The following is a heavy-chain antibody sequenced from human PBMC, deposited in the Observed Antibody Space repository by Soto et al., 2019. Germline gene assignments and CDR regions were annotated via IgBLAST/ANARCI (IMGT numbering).Heavy chain of an antibody. CDR1: GGTVSNDA. D-gene: IGHD7-27*01. J-gene: IGHJ6*02. CDR3: ARDGMGTIVGGMDV. CDR2: ITPIYGTT. V-gene: IGHV1-69*06. Sequence: SVKVSCKTSGGTVSNDAISWVRQAHGQGLEWMGGITPIYGTTHYAQKFQDRLKLTADKSTGTAYMELSSLRSDDTGVYYCARDGMGTIVGGMDVWGQGTTVTVSS.